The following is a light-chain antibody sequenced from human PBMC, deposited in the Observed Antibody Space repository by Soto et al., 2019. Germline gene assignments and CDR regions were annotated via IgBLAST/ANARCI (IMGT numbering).Light chain of an antibody. CDR1: RSNIGSNS. CDR3: AAWDDGLNGWV. Sequence: QTVVTQPPSASGNPGQRVTISCSGSRSNIGSNSINWYQQLPGTAPKVLIYSNNQRPSGVPDRFSGSKSGTSASLAISGLQSDDEAEYHCAAWDDGLNGWVFGGGTKVTVL. CDR2: SNN. V-gene: IGLV1-44*01. J-gene: IGLJ3*02.